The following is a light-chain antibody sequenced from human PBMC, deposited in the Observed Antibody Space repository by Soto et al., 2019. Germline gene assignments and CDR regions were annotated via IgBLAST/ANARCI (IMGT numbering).Light chain of an antibody. CDR1: QSVLYSSNNKNY. Sequence: DIVMTQSPDSLAVSLGERATINCKSSQSVLYSSNNKNYLAWYQQKPGQPPKLLIYWASTRESGVPDRFSGSGSGTDLTLTISSLQAEDVAVYYCQQYNSTPPTFGQGTKVDIK. J-gene: IGKJ1*01. CDR3: QQYNSTPPT. CDR2: WAS. V-gene: IGKV4-1*01.